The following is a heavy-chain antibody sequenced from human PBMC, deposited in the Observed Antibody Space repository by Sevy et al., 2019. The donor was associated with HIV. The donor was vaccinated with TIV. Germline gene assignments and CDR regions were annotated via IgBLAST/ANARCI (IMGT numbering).Heavy chain of an antibody. CDR2: IFFSGRY. CDR3: ARQGGLVVRAFDF. CDR1: GVSMSSSSYD. J-gene: IGHJ4*02. D-gene: IGHD3-10*01. Sequence: SETLSLTCTVSGVSMSSSSYDWGWIRQPPGKGLELIASIFFSGRYYYNPSLKGRVTISVDTFKSQFYLKLNSVTAVDTGVYDCARQGGLVVRAFDFWGQGTLVTVSS. V-gene: IGHV4-39*01.